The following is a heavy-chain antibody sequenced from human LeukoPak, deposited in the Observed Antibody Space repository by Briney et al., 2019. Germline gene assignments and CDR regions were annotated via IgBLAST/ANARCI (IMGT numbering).Heavy chain of an antibody. CDR1: GGSISSSSYY. Sequence: SETLSLTCTVSGGSISSSSYYWSWIRQPPGKGLEWIGEINHSRSTNYNPSLKSRVTISVDTSKNQFSLKLSSVTAADTAVYYCARAFVYCSSTSCYPLYYFDYWGQGTLVTVSS. CDR2: INHSRST. CDR3: ARAFVYCSSTSCYPLYYFDY. J-gene: IGHJ4*02. D-gene: IGHD2-2*01. V-gene: IGHV4-39*07.